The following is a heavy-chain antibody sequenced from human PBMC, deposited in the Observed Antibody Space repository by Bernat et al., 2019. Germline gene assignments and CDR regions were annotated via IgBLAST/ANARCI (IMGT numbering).Heavy chain of an antibody. CDR1: GFTFSSYG. V-gene: IGHV3-33*01. J-gene: IGHJ1*01. CDR3: AREEGSSGWYRAEYFQH. CDR2: IWYDGSNK. D-gene: IGHD6-19*01. Sequence: QVQLVESGGGVVQPGRSLRLSCAASGFTFSSYGMHWVRQAPGKGLEWVAVIWYDGSNKYYADSVKGRFTISRDNSKNTLYLQMNSLRAEDTAVYYSAREEGSSGWYRAEYFQHWGQGTLVTVSS.